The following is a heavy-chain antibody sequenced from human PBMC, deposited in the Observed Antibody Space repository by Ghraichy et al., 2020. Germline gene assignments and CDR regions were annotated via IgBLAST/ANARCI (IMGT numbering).Heavy chain of an antibody. CDR1: GYTFTGYY. D-gene: IGHD5-18*01. CDR3: AGGHGYGTFDY. Sequence: ASVKVSCKASGYTFTGYYIHWVRQAPGQGLEWMGWITPNSGGTKYAQRFQGRVTMTRDTSISTTYMELSRLTSDDTAVYYCAGGHGYGTFDYWGQGTLVTVSS. J-gene: IGHJ4*02. V-gene: IGHV1-2*02. CDR2: ITPNSGGT.